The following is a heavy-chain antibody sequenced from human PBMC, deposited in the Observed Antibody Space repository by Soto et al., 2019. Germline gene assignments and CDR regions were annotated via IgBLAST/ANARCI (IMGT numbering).Heavy chain of an antibody. CDR3: ARDKGRSPPDY. CDR1: GFTFSSYS. V-gene: IGHV3-48*01. D-gene: IGHD2-15*01. J-gene: IGHJ4*02. Sequence: GGSLRLSCAASGFTFSSYSMNWVRQAPGKGLEWVSYISSSSSTIYYADSVKGRFTISRDNAKNSLYLQMNSLRAEDTAVYYCARDKGRSPPDYWGQGTLVTVSS. CDR2: ISSSSSTI.